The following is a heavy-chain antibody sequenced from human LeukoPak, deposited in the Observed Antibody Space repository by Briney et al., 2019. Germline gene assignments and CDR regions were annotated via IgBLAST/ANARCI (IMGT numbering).Heavy chain of an antibody. CDR1: GYTFTSYG. J-gene: IGHJ4*02. V-gene: IGHV1-18*01. CDR2: ISAYNGNT. CDR3: ARTGLWSGELLSGGIDY. Sequence: ASVKVSCKTSGYTFTSYGISWVRQAPGQGLEWMGWISAYNGNTNYAQKLQGRVTMTTDTSTSTAYMELRSLRSDDTAVYYCARTGLWSGELLSGGIDYWGQGTLVTVSS. D-gene: IGHD3-10*01.